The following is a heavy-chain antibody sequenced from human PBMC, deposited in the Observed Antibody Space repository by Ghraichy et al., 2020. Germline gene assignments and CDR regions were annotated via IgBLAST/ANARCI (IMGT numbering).Heavy chain of an antibody. J-gene: IGHJ3*02. Sequence: GGSLRLSCAASGFSVRSTDMSWFRQSPGKGLEWVSAISDDSGFKFYADSVKGLFTISSDNSNNTLYLQMNSRRADDTAVYCRAKGGLRLGYAFDMWGRGSMVTVSS. CDR2: ISDDSGFK. D-gene: IGHD3-16*01. CDR3: AKGGLRLGYAFDM. CDR1: GFSVRSTD. V-gene: IGHV3-23*01.